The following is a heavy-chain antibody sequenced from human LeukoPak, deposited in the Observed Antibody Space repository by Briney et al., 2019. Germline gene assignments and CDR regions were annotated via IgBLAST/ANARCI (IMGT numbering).Heavy chain of an antibody. D-gene: IGHD5-12*01. CDR2: INPNSGDT. CDR3: ARGSGYLDIVAPRDY. CDR1: GYTFTGYY. J-gene: IGHJ4*02. Sequence: AASVKVSCKATGYTFTGYYMHWVRQAPGQGLEWMGWINPNSGDTNFAQKFQGRVTMTRDTSISTAYMELGRLRSDDTAVYYCARGSGYLDIVAPRDYWGQGIVVTVSS. V-gene: IGHV1-2*02.